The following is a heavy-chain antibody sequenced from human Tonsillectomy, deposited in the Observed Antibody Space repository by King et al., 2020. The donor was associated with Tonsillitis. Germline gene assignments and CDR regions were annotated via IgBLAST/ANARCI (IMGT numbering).Heavy chain of an antibody. CDR1: GYSISSGYY. CDR3: ASFRVGATYFDY. D-gene: IGHD1-26*01. Sequence: QPQESGPGLVKPSETLSLTCTVSGYSISSGYYWGWIRQPPGKGLEWIGSIYHSGSTYYNPSLKSRVTISVDTSKNQFSLKLSSVTAADTAVYYCASFRVGATYFDYWGQGTLVTVSS. V-gene: IGHV4-38-2*02. J-gene: IGHJ4*02. CDR2: IYHSGST.